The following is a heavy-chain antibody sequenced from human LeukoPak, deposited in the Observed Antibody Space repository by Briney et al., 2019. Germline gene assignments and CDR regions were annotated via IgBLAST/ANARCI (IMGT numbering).Heavy chain of an antibody. Sequence: QPGGSLRLSCAASGFTFSSYWMSWVRQAPGKGLEWVANIKQDGSEKYYVDSVKGRFTISRDNAKNSLYLQMNSLRAEDTAVYYCARASYGSGSYYPYYFDYWGQGTLVTVSS. CDR3: ARASYGSGSYYPYYFDY. J-gene: IGHJ4*02. D-gene: IGHD3-10*01. V-gene: IGHV3-7*01. CDR1: GFTFSSYW. CDR2: IKQDGSEK.